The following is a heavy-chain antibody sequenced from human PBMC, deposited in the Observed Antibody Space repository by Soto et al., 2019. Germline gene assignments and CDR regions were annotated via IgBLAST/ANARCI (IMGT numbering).Heavy chain of an antibody. CDR3: AKAYDTGKSDGMDV. J-gene: IGHJ6*02. V-gene: IGHV3-23*01. CDR2: ISSGSNT. CDR1: GFPFSSYA. Sequence: EVQLLESGGGLVQPGGSLRLSCVASGFPFSSYAMSWVRQTPGRGLECVSSISSGSNTYYTDSVRGRFTISRDNSKNSLYLQMSRLRADDTALYYCAKAYDTGKSDGMDVWGQGTTVSVSS. D-gene: IGHD3-3*01.